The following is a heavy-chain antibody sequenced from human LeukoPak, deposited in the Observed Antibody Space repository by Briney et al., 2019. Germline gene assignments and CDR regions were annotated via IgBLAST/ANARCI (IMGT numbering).Heavy chain of an antibody. V-gene: IGHV3-66*01. CDR3: ARESGSYYGVTLDY. D-gene: IGHD1-26*01. J-gene: IGHJ4*02. CDR1: GFTVSSNY. Sequence: GGSLRLSCAASGFTVSSNYMSWVRQAPGKGLEGVSVIYSGGRTKYADSVKGRFTISRDNSKNTLYLQMNSLRAEDTAVYYCARESGSYYGVTLDYWGQGTLVTVSS. CDR2: IYSGGRT.